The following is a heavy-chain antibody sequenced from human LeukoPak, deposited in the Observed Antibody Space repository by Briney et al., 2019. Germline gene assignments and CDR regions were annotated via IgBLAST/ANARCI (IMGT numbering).Heavy chain of an antibody. CDR3: ARVKPLSTRTNDY. V-gene: IGHV3-7*01. J-gene: IGHJ4*02. Sequence: GGSLRLSCASSGFTFSSYRMSWVRQAQGKGLEWVANIKQDGSEKYYVDSVKGRFTISRDNAKNSLYLQMNSLRAEDTAVYYCARVKPLSTRTNDYWGQGTLVTVSS. CDR1: GFTFSSYR. D-gene: IGHD1-14*01. CDR2: IKQDGSEK.